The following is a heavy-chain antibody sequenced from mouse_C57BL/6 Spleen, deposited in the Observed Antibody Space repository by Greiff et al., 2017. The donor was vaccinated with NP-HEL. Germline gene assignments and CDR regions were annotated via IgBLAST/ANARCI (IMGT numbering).Heavy chain of an antibody. Sequence: EVKLVESGGGLVKPGGSLKLSCAASGFTFSSYAMSWVRQTPEKRLEWVATISDGGSYTYYPDNVKGRFTISRDNAKNNLYLQMSHLKSEDTAMYYCARYYGSKSWYFDVWGTGTTVTVSS. J-gene: IGHJ1*03. CDR3: ARYYGSKSWYFDV. CDR1: GFTFSSYA. D-gene: IGHD1-1*01. CDR2: ISDGGSYT. V-gene: IGHV5-4*03.